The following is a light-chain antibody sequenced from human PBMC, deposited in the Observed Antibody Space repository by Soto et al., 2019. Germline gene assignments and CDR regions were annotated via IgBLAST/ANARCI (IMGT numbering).Light chain of an antibody. J-gene: IGKJ1*01. CDR1: QTINTY. Sequence: DIQMTQSPSSLSASVGDRVTISCRASQTINTYVNWYLQKPGKAPKLLIYAAASLHSVVPSRFSGSGSGTYFTLTNSSLQPEDFATYYCQHSFSTPRTFGQGTKVEIK. CDR3: QHSFSTPRT. CDR2: AAA. V-gene: IGKV1-39*01.